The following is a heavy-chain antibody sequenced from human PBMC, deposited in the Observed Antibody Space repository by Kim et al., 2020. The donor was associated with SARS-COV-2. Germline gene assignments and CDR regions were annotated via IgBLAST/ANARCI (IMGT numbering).Heavy chain of an antibody. J-gene: IGHJ4*02. V-gene: IGHV3-74*01. CDR1: GITFSNYW. D-gene: IGHD2-15*01. CDR2: INYDGTSI. CDR3: ARDPVYNSYSRFDS. Sequence: GGSLRLSCAASGITFSNYWMHWVRQAPGKGLVWVSRINYDGTSISYADSVKGRFTISRDNAKNTLFLQMNSLRAEDTAVYYCARDPVYNSYSRFDSWGQGTRVTVSS.